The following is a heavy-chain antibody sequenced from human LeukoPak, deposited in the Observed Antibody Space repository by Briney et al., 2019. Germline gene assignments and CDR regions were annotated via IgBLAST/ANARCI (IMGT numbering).Heavy chain of an antibody. V-gene: IGHV3-48*01. CDR2: IRSSGSTI. D-gene: IGHD4-17*01. CDR1: GFTFSGYS. CDR3: AKDRSMTTVTPFDN. Sequence: GGSLRLSCTSSGFTFSGYSMNWVRQAPGKGLEWISYIRSSGSTIYYADSVRGRFTISRDNSKNTVYLQMNSLRAEDTAVYYCAKDRSMTTVTPFDNWGQGTLVAVSS. J-gene: IGHJ4*02.